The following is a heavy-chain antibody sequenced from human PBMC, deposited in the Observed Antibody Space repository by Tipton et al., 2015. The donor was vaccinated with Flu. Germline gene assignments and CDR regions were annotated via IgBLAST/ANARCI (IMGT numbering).Heavy chain of an antibody. Sequence: SLRLSCAASGFTFDDYAMHWVRQAPGKGLEWVSGISWNSGSIGYADSVKGRFTISRDNAKNSLYLQMNSLRAEDTAVYYCARVDDFWSGYSNFDYWGQGTLVTVSS. CDR2: ISWNSGSI. D-gene: IGHD3-3*01. V-gene: IGHV3-9*01. CDR3: ARVDDFWSGYSNFDY. CDR1: GFTFDDYA. J-gene: IGHJ4*02.